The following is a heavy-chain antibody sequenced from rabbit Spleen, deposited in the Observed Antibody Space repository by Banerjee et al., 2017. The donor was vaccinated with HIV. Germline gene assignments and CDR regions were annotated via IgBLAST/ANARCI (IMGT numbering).Heavy chain of an antibody. Sequence: EQLEESGGGLVKPEGSLTLTCKASGVSLNDKDVMCWVRQAPGKGLEWIACINIVTGKSVYASWAKGRFTMSRTSSTTVTLEMTGLTAADTATYFCARGSAAMTMVITGFYLNLWGPGTLVTVS. V-gene: IGHV1S45*01. D-gene: IGHD2-1*01. CDR3: ARGSAAMTMVITGFYLNL. CDR1: GVSLNDKDV. CDR2: INIVTGKS. J-gene: IGHJ4*01.